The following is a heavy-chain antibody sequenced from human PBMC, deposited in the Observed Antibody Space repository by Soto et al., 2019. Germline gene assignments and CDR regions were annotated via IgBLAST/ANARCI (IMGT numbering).Heavy chain of an antibody. J-gene: IGHJ4*02. CDR3: ARDARYRSFDY. D-gene: IGHD5-18*01. CDR1: GFTFSSYW. V-gene: IGHV3-7*03. Sequence: LRLSCAAFGFTFSSYWMSWVRQAPGKGLEWVANIKQDGSEKYYVDSVKGRFTISRDNAKNSLYLQMNSLRAEDTAVYYCARDARYRSFDYWGQGTLVTVSS. CDR2: IKQDGSEK.